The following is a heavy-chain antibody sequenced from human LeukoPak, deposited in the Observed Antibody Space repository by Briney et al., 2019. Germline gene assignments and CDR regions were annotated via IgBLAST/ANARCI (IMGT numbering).Heavy chain of an antibody. V-gene: IGHV3-30*18. J-gene: IGHJ4*02. CDR2: ISYDGSNK. CDR3: AKDPSSGYSSGWPFDY. CDR1: GFTFSNYG. D-gene: IGHD6-19*01. Sequence: PGRSLRLSCAAPGFTFSNYGMHWVRQAPGKRLEGVAVISYDGSNKYYADSVKGRFIISRDNSKNTLYLQMNSLRAEDTAVYYCAKDPSSGYSSGWPFDYWGQGTLVTVSS.